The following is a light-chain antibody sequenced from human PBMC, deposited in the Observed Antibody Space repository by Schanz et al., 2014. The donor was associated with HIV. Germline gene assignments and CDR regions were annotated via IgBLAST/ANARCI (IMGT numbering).Light chain of an antibody. V-gene: IGLV2-14*02. CDR2: EGS. CDR3: SSYTSTNTVI. Sequence: QSALTQPASVSGSPGQSITISCTGTSSDVGSYNLVSWYQQHPGKAPKLMIYEGSKRPSGVSNRFSGSKSDNTASLTISGLQPEDEGDYYCSSYTSTNTVIFAGGTKLTVL. J-gene: IGLJ2*01. CDR1: SSDVGSYNL.